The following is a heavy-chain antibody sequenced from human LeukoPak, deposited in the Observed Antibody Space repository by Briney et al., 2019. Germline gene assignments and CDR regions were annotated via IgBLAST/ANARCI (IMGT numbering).Heavy chain of an antibody. Sequence: GGSLRLSCAASGFTFSDYYMSWIRQAPGKGLEWVSYISSSGSTIYYADSVKGRFTISRDNAKNSLYLQMNSLRAEDTAVYYCARDLGYYSPQYYFDYWGQGTLVTVSS. CDR3: ARDLGYYSPQYYFDY. V-gene: IGHV3-11*01. CDR2: ISSSGSTI. D-gene: IGHD3-3*01. CDR1: GFTFSDYY. J-gene: IGHJ4*02.